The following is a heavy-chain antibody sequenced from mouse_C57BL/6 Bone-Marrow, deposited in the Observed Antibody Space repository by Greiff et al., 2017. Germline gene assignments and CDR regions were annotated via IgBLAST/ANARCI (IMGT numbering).Heavy chain of an antibody. CDR1: GYTFTSYW. CDR2: IYPGSGST. CDR3: AREDGYFPYWYFDV. J-gene: IGHJ1*03. D-gene: IGHD2-3*01. Sequence: VQLQQPGAELVKPGASVKMSCKASGYTFTSYWITWVKQRPGQGLEWIGDIYPGSGSTNYNEKFKSKATLTVDKSSSTAYMQLSSRTTEDSAVYYYAREDGYFPYWYFDVWGTGTTVTVSS. V-gene: IGHV1-55*01.